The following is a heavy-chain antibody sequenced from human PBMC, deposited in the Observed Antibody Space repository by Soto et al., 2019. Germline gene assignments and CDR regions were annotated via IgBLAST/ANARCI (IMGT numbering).Heavy chain of an antibody. CDR1: GYTFTSHY. Sequence: ASVKVSCKASGYTFTSHYMHWVRQAPGQGLEWMGIINPSGGSTSYAQKFQGRATMTRDTSTGTVYRELSSLRSEDTAVYYCASGLVPDTAMVHRDYWGPGTVVTVSS. CDR2: INPSGGST. V-gene: IGHV1-46*03. CDR3: ASGLVPDTAMVHRDY. D-gene: IGHD5-18*01. J-gene: IGHJ4*02.